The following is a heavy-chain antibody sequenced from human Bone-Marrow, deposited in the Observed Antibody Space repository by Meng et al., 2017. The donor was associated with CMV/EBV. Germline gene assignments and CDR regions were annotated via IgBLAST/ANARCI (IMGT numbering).Heavy chain of an antibody. Sequence: SGPTLVKPTQTLTLTCTFSGFSLSTSGVGVGWIRQPPGKALEWLALIYWNDDKRHSPSLKSRLTITKDTSKNQVVLTMTNMDPVDTATYYCAHSEDIVVVPAATQGYFDYWVQGTLVTVSS. CDR2: IYWNDDK. J-gene: IGHJ4*02. V-gene: IGHV2-5*01. D-gene: IGHD2-2*01. CDR1: GFSLSTSGVG. CDR3: AHSEDIVVVPAATQGYFDY.